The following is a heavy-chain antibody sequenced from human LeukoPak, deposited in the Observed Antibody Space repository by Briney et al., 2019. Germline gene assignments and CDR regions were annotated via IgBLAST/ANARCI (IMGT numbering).Heavy chain of an antibody. CDR3: AREGGPFYCSGGSCFDY. J-gene: IGHJ4*02. D-gene: IGHD2-15*01. CDR2: ISSSGSTI. V-gene: IGHV3-48*03. CDR1: GFTFSSYE. Sequence: AGGSLRLSCAASGFTFSSYEMNWVRQAPGKGLEWVSYISSSGSTIYYADSVKGRFTISRDNAKNSLYPQMNSLRAEDTAVYYCAREGGPFYCSGGSCFDYWGQGTLVTVSS.